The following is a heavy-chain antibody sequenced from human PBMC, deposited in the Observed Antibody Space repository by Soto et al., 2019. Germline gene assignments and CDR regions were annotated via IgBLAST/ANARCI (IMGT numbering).Heavy chain of an antibody. CDR2: IYYIGST. CDR1: GSSISSGGYY. D-gene: IGHD6-6*01. V-gene: IGHV4-31*03. CDR3: ARVGDSSSCDKKFDP. Sequence: SEALSLTCTVSGSSISSGGYYWSWIRQHPGKGLEWIGYIYYIGSTYYNPSLKSRATISVDTSKNQFSLKLSSVTTADTAAYYCARVGDSSSCDKKFDPWGQGTQVTVSS. J-gene: IGHJ5*02.